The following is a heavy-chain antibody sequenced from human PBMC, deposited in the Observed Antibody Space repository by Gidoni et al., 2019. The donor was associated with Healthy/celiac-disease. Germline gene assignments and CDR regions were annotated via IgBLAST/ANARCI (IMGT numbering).Heavy chain of an antibody. Sequence: QVQLVQSGAEVKKPGASVKVSCKASGYTFTSYGISWGRQAPGQGLEWMGWISAYNGNTNYAQKLQGRVTMTTDTSTSTAYMELRSLRSDDTAVYYCAREDIFSSAKGAGGDAFDIWGQGTMVTVSS. J-gene: IGHJ3*02. V-gene: IGHV1-18*01. CDR2: ISAYNGNT. CDR3: AREDIFSSAKGAGGDAFDI. CDR1: GYTFTSYG. D-gene: IGHD3-9*01.